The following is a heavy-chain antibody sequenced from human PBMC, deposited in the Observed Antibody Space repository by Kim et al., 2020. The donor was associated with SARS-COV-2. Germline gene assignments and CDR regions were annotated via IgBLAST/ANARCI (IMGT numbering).Heavy chain of an antibody. CDR2: INTNTGNS. V-gene: IGHV7-4-1*02. Sequence: ASVKVSCKASGYTFTSYAMNWVRQAPGQGLEWMGWINTNTGNSTYAQGCTGRFVFSLDTSVSTAYLQISSLKAEDAAVYYCARDRDCSSTSCQDYWGRGTLDTVPS. J-gene: IGHJ4*02. CDR1: GYTFTSYA. CDR3: ARDRDCSSTSCQDY. D-gene: IGHD2-2*01.